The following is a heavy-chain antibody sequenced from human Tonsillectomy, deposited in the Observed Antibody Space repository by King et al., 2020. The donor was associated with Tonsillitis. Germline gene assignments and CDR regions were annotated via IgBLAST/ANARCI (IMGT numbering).Heavy chain of an antibody. J-gene: IGHJ3*02. CDR1: GFTFSSYA. CDR2: ISGSGGAT. D-gene: IGHD4-17*01. V-gene: IGHV3-23*04. Sequence: VQLVESGGGLGQPGGSLRLSCAASGFTFSSYAMSWVRKAPGKGLEWVSAISGSGGATDSAASVKGRFSISRDNSDQTLHLQMNSLRAEDTALYYCAKSTRPHYGDFFDASDTWGQGTMVTVSS. CDR3: AKSTRPHYGDFFDASDT.